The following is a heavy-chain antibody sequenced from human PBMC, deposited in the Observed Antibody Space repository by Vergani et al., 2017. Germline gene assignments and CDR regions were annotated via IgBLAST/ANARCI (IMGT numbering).Heavy chain of an antibody. Sequence: EVQLVESGGGLVQPGGSLRLSCAASGFTFSSYWMSWVRQAPGKGLEWVANIKQDGSEKYYVYSVKGRFTISRDNAKNSLYLQMNSLRAEDTAVYYCARDSKYSSSSFDYWGQGTLVTVSS. D-gene: IGHD6-6*01. J-gene: IGHJ4*02. V-gene: IGHV3-7*01. CDR3: ARDSKYSSSSFDY. CDR2: IKQDGSEK. CDR1: GFTFSSYW.